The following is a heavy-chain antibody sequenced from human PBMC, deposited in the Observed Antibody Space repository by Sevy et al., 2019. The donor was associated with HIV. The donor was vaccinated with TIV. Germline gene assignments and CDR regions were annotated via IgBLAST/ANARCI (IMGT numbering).Heavy chain of an antibody. Sequence: PETLSLTCTVSGGSISSNYYYWGWIRQPPGNGMEWIGSIYYSGSTYYNPSLKSRVTISVDTSKNQFSLKLSSVTAADTAVYYCARHANCREWLALRAEYFQHWGQGTLVIVSS. J-gene: IGHJ1*01. CDR2: IYYSGST. V-gene: IGHV4-39*01. CDR3: ARHANCREWLALRAEYFQH. CDR1: GGSISSNYYY. D-gene: IGHD6-19*01.